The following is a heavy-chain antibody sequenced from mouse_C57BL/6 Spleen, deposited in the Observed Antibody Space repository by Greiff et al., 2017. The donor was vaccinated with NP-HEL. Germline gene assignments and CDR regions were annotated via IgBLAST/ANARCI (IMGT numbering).Heavy chain of an antibody. J-gene: IGHJ4*01. Sequence: QVQLQQSGAELVRPGTSVKMSCKASGYTFTNYWIGWAKQRPGHGLEWIGDIYPGGGYTNYNEKFKGKATLTADKSSSTAYMQFSSLTSEDSAIYYCARGGDYDDVYAMDYWGQGTSVTVSS. CDR2: IYPGGGYT. V-gene: IGHV1-63*01. CDR3: ARGGDYDDVYAMDY. CDR1: GYTFTNYW. D-gene: IGHD2-4*01.